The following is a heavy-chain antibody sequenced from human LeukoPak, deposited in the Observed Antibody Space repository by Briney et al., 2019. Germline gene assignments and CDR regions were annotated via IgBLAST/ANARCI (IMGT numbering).Heavy chain of an antibody. J-gene: IGHJ6*02. CDR1: GLTVSSNY. CDR3: GRIAINANNGMDV. CDR2: IYSGGST. D-gene: IGHD1/OR15-1a*01. Sequence: PGGSLRLSCAASGLTVSSNYMSWVRQAPGKGLEWVSVIYSGGSTYYTDSVKGRFTISRDNSKNTLYLQMNSLRAEDTAVYYCGRIAINANNGMDVWGQGTTVTVSS. V-gene: IGHV3-53*01.